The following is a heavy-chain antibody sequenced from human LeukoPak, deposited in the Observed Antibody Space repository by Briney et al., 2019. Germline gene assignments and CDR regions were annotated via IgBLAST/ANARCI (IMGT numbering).Heavy chain of an antibody. V-gene: IGHV3-30*18. CDR1: GFTLSGYG. CDR2: ISHDGSNK. CDR3: AKEGRYYGSGSFFAY. J-gene: IGHJ4*02. D-gene: IGHD3-10*01. Sequence: GGSLRLSCASSGFTLSGYGIHWVRQAPGKGLEWVAVISHDGSNKYYADSVKGRFTIPRDNSRNTLYLQMNSLRAEDTAVYYCAKEGRYYGSGSFFAYWGQGTLVTVSS.